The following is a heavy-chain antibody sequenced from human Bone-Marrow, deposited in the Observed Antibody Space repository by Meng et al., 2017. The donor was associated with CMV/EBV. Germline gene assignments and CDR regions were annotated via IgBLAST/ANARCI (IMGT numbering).Heavy chain of an antibody. CDR2: INPNSGGT. CDR3: ARPLESVGSGSSWFDP. D-gene: IGHD3-10*01. CDR1: GYTFTGYY. Sequence: ASVKVSCKASGYTFTGYYMHWVRQAPGQGLEWMGWINPNSGGTNYAQKFQGRVTMTRDTSISTAYMERSRLRSDDTAVYYCARPLESVGSGSSWFDPWGQGTLVTVSS. J-gene: IGHJ5*02. V-gene: IGHV1-2*02.